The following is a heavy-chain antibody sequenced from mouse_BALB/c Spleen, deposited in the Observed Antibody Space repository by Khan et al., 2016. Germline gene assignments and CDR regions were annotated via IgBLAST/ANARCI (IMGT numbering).Heavy chain of an antibody. CDR3: ARSSSGYWYYFDY. V-gene: IGHV3-1*02. Sequence: EVQLQESGPDLVKPSQSLSLTRTVTGYSITSHYSWHWIRHFPGNKLEWMGYIYYSGSTNYNPSLKSRISLNRDTSKHQFFLQLNSVTTEDTATYYCARSSSGYWYYFDYWGQGTTLTVSS. CDR2: IYYSGST. CDR1: GYSITSHYS. D-gene: IGHD3-1*01. J-gene: IGHJ2*01.